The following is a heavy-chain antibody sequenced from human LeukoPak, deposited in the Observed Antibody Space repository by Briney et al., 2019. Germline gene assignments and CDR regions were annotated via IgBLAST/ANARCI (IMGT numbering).Heavy chain of an antibody. CDR2: IHTSGST. J-gene: IGHJ4*02. CDR1: GVSISSYY. V-gene: IGHV4-4*07. Sequence: SETLSLTCTVSGVSISSYYWSWIRQPAGKGLEWIGRIHTSGSTNYNPSLKSRVTMSVDTSKNQFSLKLSSVTAADTAVYYCARVTGYVIEDYFDYWGQGTLVTVSS. CDR3: ARVTGYVIEDYFDY. D-gene: IGHD3-22*01.